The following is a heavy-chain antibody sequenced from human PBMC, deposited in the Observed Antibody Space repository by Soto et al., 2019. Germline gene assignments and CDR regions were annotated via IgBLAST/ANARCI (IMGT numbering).Heavy chain of an antibody. V-gene: IGHV1-69*01. Sequence: QVHVVQSGAEVKKPGSSVKVTCKAFGGTFNSFGINWLRQAPGQGLEWMGGIIPVFGTTKYAQKFRDRVTLVADGSTSTSYMELRSLTSDDTAVYYCAIEVWGRGGYYLDSWGQGTLVTVSS. CDR1: GGTFNSFG. J-gene: IGHJ4*02. D-gene: IGHD7-27*01. CDR2: IIPVFGTT. CDR3: AIEVWGRGGYYLDS.